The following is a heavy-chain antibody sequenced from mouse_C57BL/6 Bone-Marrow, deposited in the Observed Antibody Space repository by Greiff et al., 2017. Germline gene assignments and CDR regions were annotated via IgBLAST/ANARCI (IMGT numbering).Heavy chain of an antibody. CDR1: GYTFTSYW. CDR2: IYPGSGST. Sequence: VQLQQSGAELVKPGASVKMSCKASGYTFTSYWITWVKQRPGQGLEWIGDIYPGSGSTNYNEKFKSKATLTVDTSSSTAYMQLSSLTSEDSAVYYCATTTVVEEAAWFAYWGQGTLVTVSA. V-gene: IGHV1-55*01. D-gene: IGHD1-1*01. CDR3: ATTTVVEEAAWFAY. J-gene: IGHJ3*01.